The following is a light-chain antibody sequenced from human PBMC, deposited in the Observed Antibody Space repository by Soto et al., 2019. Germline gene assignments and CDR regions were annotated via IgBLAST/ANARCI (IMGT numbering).Light chain of an antibody. CDR1: QSVLYSSNNKNY. V-gene: IGKV4-1*01. J-gene: IGKJ5*01. CDR2: WAS. Sequence: DIVMTQSPESLAVSLGERATINCKSSQSVLYSSNNKNYLGWYQQKLGQPPKLLVYWASTRESGVPDRFSGSGSGTDFTLTISSLQAEDVAVYYCQQYYTTPRTFGQGTRLEIK. CDR3: QQYYTTPRT.